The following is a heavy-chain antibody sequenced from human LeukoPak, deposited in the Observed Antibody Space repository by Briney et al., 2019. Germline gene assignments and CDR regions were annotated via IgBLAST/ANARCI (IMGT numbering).Heavy chain of an antibody. V-gene: IGHV4-34*01. Sequence: PSETLSLTCAVYGGSFSGYYWSWIRQPPGKGLEWIGEINHSGSTNYNPSLKSRVTIPVDTSKNQFSLKLSSVTAADTAVHYCASSTVADNYYYYGMDVWGQGTTVTVSS. J-gene: IGHJ6*02. CDR3: ASSTVADNYYYYGMDV. CDR2: INHSGST. D-gene: IGHD4-23*01. CDR1: GGSFSGYY.